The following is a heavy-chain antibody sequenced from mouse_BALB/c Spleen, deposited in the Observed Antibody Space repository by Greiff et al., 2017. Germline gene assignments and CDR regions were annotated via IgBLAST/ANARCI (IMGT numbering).Heavy chain of an antibody. J-gene: IGHJ3*01. CDR3: ARENLRGFAY. V-gene: IGHV1-54*01. Sequence: VQLQQSGAELVRPGTSVKVSCKASGYAFTNYLIEWVKQRPGQGLEWIGVINPGSGGTNYNEKFKGKATLTADKSSSTAYMQLSSLTSDDSAVYFCARENLRGFAYWGQGTLVTVSA. CDR2: INPGSGGT. CDR1: GYAFTNYL.